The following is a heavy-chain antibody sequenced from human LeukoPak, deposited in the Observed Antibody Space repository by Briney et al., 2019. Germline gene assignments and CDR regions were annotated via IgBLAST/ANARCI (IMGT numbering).Heavy chain of an antibody. CDR3: ARYDVGWYYFDY. Sequence: SETLSLTCVVSGGSISSSNWWSWVRQPPEKGLEWIGEIYHSGSTNYNPSLKSRVTISVDKSKNQFSLKLSSVTAADTAVHYCARYDVGWYYFDYWGQGTLVTVSS. CDR1: GGSISSSNW. D-gene: IGHD6-19*01. CDR2: IYHSGST. V-gene: IGHV4-4*02. J-gene: IGHJ4*02.